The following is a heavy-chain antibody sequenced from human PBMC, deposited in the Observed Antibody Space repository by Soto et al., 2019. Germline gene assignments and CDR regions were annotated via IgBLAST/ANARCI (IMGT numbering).Heavy chain of an antibody. D-gene: IGHD1-26*01. J-gene: IGHJ6*02. V-gene: IGHV3-23*01. Sequence: EVQLLESGGGLVQPGGSLRLSCAGSGFTFSSYAMRWVRQAPGKGLEWVSGISGSGGSTYYADSVKGRFTISRDNSKNTLYLQMNSLRAEDTAVYYCANAREHLSRYYYGMDVWGQGTTVTVSS. CDR2: ISGSGGST. CDR3: ANAREHLSRYYYGMDV. CDR1: GFTFSSYA.